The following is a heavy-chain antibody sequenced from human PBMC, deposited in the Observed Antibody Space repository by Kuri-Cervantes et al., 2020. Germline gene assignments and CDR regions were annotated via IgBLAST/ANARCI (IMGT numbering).Heavy chain of an antibody. J-gene: IGHJ6*03. D-gene: IGHD2-15*01. CDR2: IIPTFGTA. CDR1: GGTFSSYA. CDR3: ARVGCSGGSCYMEFYYMDV. V-gene: IGHV1-69*05. Sequence: SVKVSCKASGGTFSSYAISWVRQAPGQGLEWMGGIIPTFGTANYAQKFQGRVTITTDESTSTAYMELSSLRSEDTAVYYCARVGCSGGSCYMEFYYMDVWGKGTTVTVSS.